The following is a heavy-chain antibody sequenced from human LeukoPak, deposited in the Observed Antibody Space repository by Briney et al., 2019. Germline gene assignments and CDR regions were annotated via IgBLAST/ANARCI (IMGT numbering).Heavy chain of an antibody. Sequence: ASVKVSCKASGYTFTGYYMHWVRQAPGQGLEWMGWINPNSGGTNYARKFQGRVTMTRDTSISTAYMELSRLRSDDTAVYYCARSRGEYCSSTSCRLGAFDIWGQGTMVTVSS. CDR1: GYTFTGYY. V-gene: IGHV1-2*02. CDR2: INPNSGGT. D-gene: IGHD2-2*01. J-gene: IGHJ3*02. CDR3: ARSRGEYCSSTSCRLGAFDI.